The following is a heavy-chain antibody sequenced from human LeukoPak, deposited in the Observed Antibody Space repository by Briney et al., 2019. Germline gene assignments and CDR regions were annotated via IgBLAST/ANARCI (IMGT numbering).Heavy chain of an antibody. CDR1: GGSFSGYY. V-gene: IGHV4-34*01. Sequence: PSETLSLTCAVYGGSFSGYYWSWIRQPPGKGLEWIGEINHSGSTNYNPSLKSRVTISVDTSKNQFSLKLSSVTAADTAVYYCARGLSCRPFNFDYWGQGTLVTVSS. J-gene: IGHJ4*02. CDR2: INHSGST. CDR3: ARGLSCRPFNFDY. D-gene: IGHD3-16*02.